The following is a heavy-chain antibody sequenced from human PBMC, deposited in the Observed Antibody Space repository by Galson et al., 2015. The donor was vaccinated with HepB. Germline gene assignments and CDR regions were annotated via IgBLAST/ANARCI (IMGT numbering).Heavy chain of an antibody. D-gene: IGHD2-2*01. CDR2: ISDYNGNT. V-gene: IGHV1-18*01. CDR1: GYTFTSYG. Sequence: SLKVSCKASGYTFTSYGISWVRHAPGQGLEWMGWISDYNGNTNYAQKLQGRVTMTTDTSTSTAYMELRSLRSDDTAVYYCARDRGSYCSSTSCYFDSLDFDYWGQGTLVTVSS. J-gene: IGHJ4*02. CDR3: ARDRGSYCSSTSCYFDSLDFDY.